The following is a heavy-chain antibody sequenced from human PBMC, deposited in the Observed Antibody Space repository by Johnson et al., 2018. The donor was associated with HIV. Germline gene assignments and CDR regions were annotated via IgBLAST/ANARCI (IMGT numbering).Heavy chain of an antibody. V-gene: IGHV3-23*04. D-gene: IGHD7-27*01. CDR1: GLTFSYYA. CDR2: ISGSGGRT. CDR3: AREGTWGSKGAFDI. J-gene: IGHJ3*02. Sequence: VQLVESGGGFVQPGGSLRLSCAASGLTFSYYAMSWVRQAPGRGLEWVSGISGSGGRTYYADSVKGRFTISRDNSKNTVYLQMNSLRAEDTAVYYCAREGTWGSKGAFDIWGQGTMVTVSS.